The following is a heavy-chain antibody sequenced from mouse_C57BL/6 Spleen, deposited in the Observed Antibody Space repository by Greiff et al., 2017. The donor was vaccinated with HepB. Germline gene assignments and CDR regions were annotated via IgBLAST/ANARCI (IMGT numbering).Heavy chain of an antibody. D-gene: IGHD2-4*01. J-gene: IGHJ3*01. CDR2: ISYDGSN. Sequence: VQLKESGPGLVKPSQSLSLTCSVTGYSITSGYYWNWIRQFPGKKLEWMGYISYDGSNNYNPFIKNRIPITRDTSKNQFFLKLNSVTTEDTATYYCASDGEDYDGAWFACWGRGTLVTVSA. V-gene: IGHV3-6*01. CDR1: GYSITSGYY. CDR3: ASDGEDYDGAWFAC.